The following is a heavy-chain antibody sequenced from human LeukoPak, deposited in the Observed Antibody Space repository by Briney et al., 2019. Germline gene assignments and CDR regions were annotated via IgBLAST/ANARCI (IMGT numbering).Heavy chain of an antibody. CDR1: GASISNYY. CDR2: ISSSGTP. CDR3: ARLFGVVTPRYYYMDV. D-gene: IGHD3-3*01. Sequence: SETLSLTCTVPGASISNYYWTWIRQPPGKGLEWITHISSSGTPYYNPSLKSRVTISVDTSKNQFSLKLSSVTAADTALYFCARLFGVVTPRYYYMDVWGKGTTVTVSS. J-gene: IGHJ6*03. V-gene: IGHV4-59*01.